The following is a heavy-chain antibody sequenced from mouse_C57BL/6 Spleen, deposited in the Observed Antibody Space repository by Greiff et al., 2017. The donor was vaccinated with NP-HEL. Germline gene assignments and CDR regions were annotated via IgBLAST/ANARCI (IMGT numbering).Heavy chain of an antibody. J-gene: IGHJ3*01. D-gene: IGHD4-1*01. CDR2: IYPGDGDT. Sequence: QVQLQQPGPELVKPGASVKISCKASGYAFSSSWMNWVKQRPGKGLEWIGRIYPGDGDTNYNGKFKGKATLTADKSSSTAYMQLSSLTSEDSAVYFCARGSWGGFAYWGQGTLVTVSA. V-gene: IGHV1-82*01. CDR1: GYAFSSSW. CDR3: ARGSWGGFAY.